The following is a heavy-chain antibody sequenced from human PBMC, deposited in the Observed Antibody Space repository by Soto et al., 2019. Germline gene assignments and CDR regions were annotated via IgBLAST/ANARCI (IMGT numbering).Heavy chain of an antibody. J-gene: IGHJ4*01. D-gene: IGHD6-13*01. Sequence: GPLRLSCEAPVFTFSNYAMSWVRQAPGKGLEWVSGISGSGRDTYYADSVKGRLTISRDNAKNTLFLQMNSLRAEDAASYYCAKERLEEVGTFFEFWGHGILVTVSS. CDR3: AKERLEEVGTFFEF. CDR1: VFTFSNYA. V-gene: IGHV3-23*01. CDR2: ISGSGRDT.